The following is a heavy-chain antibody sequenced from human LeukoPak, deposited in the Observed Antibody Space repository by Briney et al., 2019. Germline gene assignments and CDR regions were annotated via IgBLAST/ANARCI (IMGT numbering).Heavy chain of an antibody. CDR3: TRYNNDHFDY. V-gene: IGHV3-33*01. Sequence: GGSLRLSCAGSGFTFGGYGMHWFRQTPGKGLEWVAVKRRFTISRDNSKNTMSVQMDDLRAEDTAVYYCTRYNNDHFDYWGQGTLVTVSS. CDR1: GFTFGGYG. D-gene: IGHD1-14*01. J-gene: IGHJ4*02.